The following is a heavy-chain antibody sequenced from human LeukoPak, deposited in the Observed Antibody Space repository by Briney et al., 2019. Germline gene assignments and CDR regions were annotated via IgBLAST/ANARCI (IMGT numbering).Heavy chain of an antibody. J-gene: IGHJ3*02. CDR2: IKEDGSEK. CDR3: ARDWYYYDSSGYSAYDAFDI. D-gene: IGHD3-22*01. Sequence: GGSLRLSSAASGFTFSRYWMTWVRQAPGKGLGWVANIKEDGSEKHYVDSVKGRFTISRDNAKNSLYLQMNSLRAEDTAVYYCARDWYYYDSSGYSAYDAFDIWGQGTMVTVSS. V-gene: IGHV3-7*01. CDR1: GFTFSRYW.